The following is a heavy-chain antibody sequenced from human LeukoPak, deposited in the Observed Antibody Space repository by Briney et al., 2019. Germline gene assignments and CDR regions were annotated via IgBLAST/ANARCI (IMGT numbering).Heavy chain of an antibody. J-gene: IGHJ4*02. D-gene: IGHD3-10*01. V-gene: IGHV3-30*18. CDR2: ISYDGSNK. CDR3: AKDRLLLWFREFHTYF. CDR1: GFTFSSYG. Sequence: GRSLRLSCAASGFTFSSYGMHWVRQAPGKGLEWVAVISYDGSNKYYADSVKGRFTISRDNSKNTLYLQMNTLRAEDTAVYFWAKDRLLLWFREFHTYFRGQGTLVTVSS.